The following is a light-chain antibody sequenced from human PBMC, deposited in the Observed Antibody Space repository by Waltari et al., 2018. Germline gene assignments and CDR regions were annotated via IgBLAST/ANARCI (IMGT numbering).Light chain of an antibody. CDR1: QSIRSD. J-gene: IGKJ1*01. CDR2: KAF. CDR3: QQYNYYSLT. Sequence: DIQMTQSLSTLSASVGDRVTITCRASQSIRSDFAWYQQKPGRAPKLLIYKAFTLESGVPARFSGSGSGTEFTLTISSLQPDDFATYYCQQYNYYSLTFGQGTKVDI. V-gene: IGKV1-5*03.